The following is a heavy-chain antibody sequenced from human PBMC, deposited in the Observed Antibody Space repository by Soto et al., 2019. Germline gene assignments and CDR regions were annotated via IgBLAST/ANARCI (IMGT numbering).Heavy chain of an antibody. CDR1: GGSFSGYY. D-gene: IGHD3-10*01. CDR2: INHSGST. V-gene: IGHV4-34*01. Sequence: SETLSLTCAVYGGSFSGYYWSWIRQPPGKGLEWIGEINHSGSTNYNPSLKSRVTISVDTSKNQFSLKLSSVTAADTAVYYCARGNQYYYGSGSYYNNWFDPWGQGTLGTV. CDR3: ARGNQYYYGSGSYYNNWFDP. J-gene: IGHJ5*02.